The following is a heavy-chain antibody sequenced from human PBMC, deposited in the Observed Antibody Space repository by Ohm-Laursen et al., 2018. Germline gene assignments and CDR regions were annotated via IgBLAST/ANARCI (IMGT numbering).Heavy chain of an antibody. CDR3: ARGGYYDHKLYYFDY. D-gene: IGHD3-22*01. CDR1: GGSISSYY. CDR2: IYYSGST. J-gene: IGHJ4*02. V-gene: IGHV4-59*07. Sequence: SDTLSLTCTVSGGSISSYYWSWIRQPPGKGLEWIGYIYYSGSTNYNPSLKSRVTISVDTSKNQFSLKLSSVTAADTAVYYCARGGYYDHKLYYFDYWGQGTLVTVSS.